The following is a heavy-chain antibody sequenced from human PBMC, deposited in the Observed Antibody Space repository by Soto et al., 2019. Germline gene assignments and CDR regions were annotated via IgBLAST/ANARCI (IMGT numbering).Heavy chain of an antibody. CDR2: INSDGSST. V-gene: IGHV3-74*01. Sequence: GGSLRLSCAASGFTFSSYWMHWVRQAPGKGLVWVSRINSDGSSTSYADSVKGRFTISRDNAKNTLYLQMNSLRAEDTAVYYCAREALRGSFDAFDIWGHGTMVTVSS. CDR1: GFTFSSYW. CDR3: AREALRGSFDAFDI. D-gene: IGHD1-26*01. J-gene: IGHJ3*02.